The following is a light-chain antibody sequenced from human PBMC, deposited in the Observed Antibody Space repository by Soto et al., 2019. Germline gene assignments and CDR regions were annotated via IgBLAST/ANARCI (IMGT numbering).Light chain of an antibody. V-gene: IGKV1-12*01. CDR2: GAS. CDR1: QGISTW. CDR3: QQANTFLEIA. Sequence: DIQMTQSPSSVSAAIGDRVTITCRASQGISTWLAWYQQKPGKAPKLLIYGASSLQSGVSSRFSGSASGTDFTLTISSLQPEDFATYYCQQANTFLEIAFGPGTKVDIK. J-gene: IGKJ3*01.